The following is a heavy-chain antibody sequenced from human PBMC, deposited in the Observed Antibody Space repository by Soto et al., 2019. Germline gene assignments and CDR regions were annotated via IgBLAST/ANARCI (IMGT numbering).Heavy chain of an antibody. CDR2: IYHSGST. Sequence: SETLSLTCAVSGGSISSGGYSWSWIRQPPGKGLEWIGYIYHSGSTYYNPSLKSRVTISVDRSKNQFSLKLSSVAAADTAVYYCVRLPWADYGGIFDPWGQGTLVTVSS. J-gene: IGHJ5*02. CDR3: VRLPWADYGGIFDP. V-gene: IGHV4-30-2*02. D-gene: IGHD4-17*01. CDR1: GGSISSGGYS.